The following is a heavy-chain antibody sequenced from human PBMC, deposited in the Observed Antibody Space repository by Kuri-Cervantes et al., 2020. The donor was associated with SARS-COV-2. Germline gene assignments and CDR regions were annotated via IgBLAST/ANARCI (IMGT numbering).Heavy chain of an antibody. V-gene: IGHV2-70*04. CDR1: DFSLNTYGMR. CDR2: IDWDDDK. CDR3: ARINPRTTGWYDFDY. D-gene: IGHD6-19*01. J-gene: IGHJ4*02. Sequence: SGPTLVKPTQTLTLTCTFPDFSLNTYGMRVSWIRQPPGKALEWLARIDWDDDKFYSPSLRTRLTISKDSSKNQVVLTMTNMDPVDTATYYCARINPRTTGWYDFDYWGQGTLVTVSS.